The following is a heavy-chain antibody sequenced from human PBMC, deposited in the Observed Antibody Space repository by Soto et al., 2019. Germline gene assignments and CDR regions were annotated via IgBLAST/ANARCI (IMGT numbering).Heavy chain of an antibody. D-gene: IGHD1-1*01. CDR1: GFTFSRYA. Sequence: EVPLLESGGGLVQPGGSLRLSCAASGFTFSRYAMSWVRQAPGKGLEWVSALSGSGGSTYHADSVKGLFTISRDNSKNTLYLQMNSLRAEDTTVYYCAKLDVDAFDIWGQGTMVTVSS. V-gene: IGHV3-23*01. J-gene: IGHJ3*02. CDR3: AKLDVDAFDI. CDR2: LSGSGGST.